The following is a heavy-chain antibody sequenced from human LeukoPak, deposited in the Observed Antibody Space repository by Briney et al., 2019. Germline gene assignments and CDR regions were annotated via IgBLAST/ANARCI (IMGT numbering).Heavy chain of an antibody. CDR1: GFTFDDYG. Sequence: GGSLRLSCAASGFTFDDYGMSWVRQAPGKGLEWVSGINWNGGSTGYADSVKGRFTISRDNAKNSLYLQMNSLRAEDTAVYYCARGLAYCGGDCYPELAYWGQGTLVTVSS. CDR3: ARGLAYCGGDCYPELAY. CDR2: INWNGGST. D-gene: IGHD2-21*02. J-gene: IGHJ4*02. V-gene: IGHV3-20*04.